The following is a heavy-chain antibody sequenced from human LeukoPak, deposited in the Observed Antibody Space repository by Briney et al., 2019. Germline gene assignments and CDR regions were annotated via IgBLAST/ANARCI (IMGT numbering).Heavy chain of an antibody. V-gene: IGHV3-66*01. CDR3: AKDRVVSLDY. Sequence: GGSLRLSCAASGFTVSSNYMSWVRQSPGKGLEWVSIIYSGGSTYYADSVKGRFTISRDNSKNTLYLQVNSLRAEDTAVYYCAKDRVVSLDYWGQGTLVTVSS. CDR2: IYSGGST. CDR1: GFTVSSNY. D-gene: IGHD3-3*01. J-gene: IGHJ4*02.